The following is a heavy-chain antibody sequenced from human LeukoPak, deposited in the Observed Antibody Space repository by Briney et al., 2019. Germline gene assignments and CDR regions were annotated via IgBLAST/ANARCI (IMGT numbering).Heavy chain of an antibody. V-gene: IGHV1-2*02. CDR2: INPNSGGT. Sequence: ASVKVSCKASGYTFTGYYMHWVRQAPGQGLEWMGWINPNSGGTNYAQKFQGRVTMTRDTSISTAYMELSRLRSDDTAVYYCARTGRWPQSSDAFDIWGQGTMVTVSS. CDR1: GYTFTGYY. D-gene: IGHD4-23*01. J-gene: IGHJ3*02. CDR3: ARTGRWPQSSDAFDI.